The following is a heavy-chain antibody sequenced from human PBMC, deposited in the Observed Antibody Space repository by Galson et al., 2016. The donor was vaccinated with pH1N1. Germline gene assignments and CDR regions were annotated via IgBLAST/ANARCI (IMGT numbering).Heavy chain of an antibody. Sequence: SLRLSCAASGFTFSDYYMSWIRQAPGKGLEWVSYISSSASTIYYADSVKGRPTISSDNAKNSLYLQLNSLRAEDTAVYYCARNLRYFDWNRMGAFDIWGQGTMVTVSS. CDR2: ISSSASTI. V-gene: IGHV3-11*01. J-gene: IGHJ3*02. D-gene: IGHD3-9*01. CDR3: ARNLRYFDWNRMGAFDI. CDR1: GFTFSDYY.